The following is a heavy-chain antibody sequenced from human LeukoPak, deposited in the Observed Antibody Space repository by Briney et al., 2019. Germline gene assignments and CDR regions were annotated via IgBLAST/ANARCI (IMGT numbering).Heavy chain of an antibody. Sequence: ASVKVSCKASGYTFTGYYMHWVRQAPGQGLEWMGWINPNSGGTNYAQKFQGRVTMTRDTSISTAYMELSSLRSEDTAVYYCARLGGGYYDSSGFQGYFDYWGQGTLVTVSS. CDR3: ARLGGGYYDSSGFQGYFDY. J-gene: IGHJ4*02. CDR1: GYTFTGYY. CDR2: INPNSGGT. D-gene: IGHD3-22*01. V-gene: IGHV1-2*02.